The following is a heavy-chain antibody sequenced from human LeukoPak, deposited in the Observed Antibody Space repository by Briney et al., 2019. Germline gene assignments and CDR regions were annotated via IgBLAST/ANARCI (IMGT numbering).Heavy chain of an antibody. CDR1: GASISGSGYY. J-gene: IGHJ5*02. CDR3: AKGAGGFSYYNWFDP. Sequence: SSETLSLTCAVSGASISGSGYYWGWIRQPPGKGLEWIGRIYTSGTTHYNPSLESRVTISVDTSKNQFSLKLASVTAADTAIYYCAKGAGGFSYYNWFDPWGQGTLVTVSS. D-gene: IGHD5-18*01. V-gene: IGHV4-39*07. CDR2: IYTSGTT.